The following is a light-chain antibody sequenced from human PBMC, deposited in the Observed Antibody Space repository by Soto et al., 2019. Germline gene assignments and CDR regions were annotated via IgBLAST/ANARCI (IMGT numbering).Light chain of an antibody. J-gene: IGKJ3*01. CDR3: QMSYTAPYT. Sequence: DIELTQSRSSLSVSVGVAVSLTYRASRSISHCLMWHQQKPGRAPKLLISGASSLQRGVPSRFSGSGSGTTFTLTITSLQPEDFAIFFCQMSYTAPYTFGPGTKVDI. CDR1: RSISHC. V-gene: IGKV1-39*01. CDR2: GAS.